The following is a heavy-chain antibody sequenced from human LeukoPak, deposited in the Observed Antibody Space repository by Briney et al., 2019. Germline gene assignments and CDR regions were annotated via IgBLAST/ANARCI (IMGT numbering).Heavy chain of an antibody. CDR2: IYYSGST. CDR3: ASLDGYSIFDY. D-gene: IGHD5-24*01. J-gene: IGHJ4*02. V-gene: IGHV4-59*01. CDR1: GGSISSYY. Sequence: LETLSLTCTVSGGSISSYYWSWIRQPPGKGLEWIGYIYYSGSTNYNPSLKSRVTISVDTSKNQFSLKLSSVTAADTAVYYCASLDGYSIFDYWGQGTLVTVSS.